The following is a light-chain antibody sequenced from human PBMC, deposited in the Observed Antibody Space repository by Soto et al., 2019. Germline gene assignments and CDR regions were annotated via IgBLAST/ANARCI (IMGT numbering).Light chain of an antibody. Sequence: DIQMTQSPSSLSASVGDRVSITCRASQSISTYVNWYQQKPGTAPNLLIYRASTLESGVPSRFSGSGSGTDFTLTISSLQTADFSTYYCQQRFSTPITFGQGTRLHIK. J-gene: IGKJ5*01. V-gene: IGKV1-39*01. CDR2: RAS. CDR3: QQRFSTPIT. CDR1: QSISTY.